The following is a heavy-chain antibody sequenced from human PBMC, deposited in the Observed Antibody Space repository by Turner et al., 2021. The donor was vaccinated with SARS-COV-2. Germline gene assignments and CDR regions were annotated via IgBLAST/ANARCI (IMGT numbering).Heavy chain of an antibody. D-gene: IGHD6-19*01. V-gene: IGHV1-2*02. CDR1: GYTFTGYY. CDR3: AREDNSGWGAFDI. J-gene: IGHJ3*02. CDR2: SNPNSGAT. Sequence: QVQLVQSGAEVKKPGAAVKVSCNASGYTFTGYYVQWVRQAPGQGLEGMGWSNPNSGATNYAQKFQGRVTMTRDTSVSTAYMELSRLRSDDTAMYYCAREDNSGWGAFDIWGQGTMVTVSS.